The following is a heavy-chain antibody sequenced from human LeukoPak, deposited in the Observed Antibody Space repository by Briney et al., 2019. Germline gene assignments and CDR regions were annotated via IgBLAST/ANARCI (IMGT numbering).Heavy chain of an antibody. V-gene: IGHV3-7*03. CDR1: GFILGKYW. CDR3: ARDQYDTWSRRGNFDS. Sequence: GGSLRLSCEPPGFILGKYWMSWVRQPPGKGRKWWPNIRLDGSEKNYVDSVKGRFTISRDNTKNSLYLQMNSLRAEDTAVFYCARDQYDTWSRRGNFDSWGQGTLVIVSS. CDR2: IRLDGSEK. J-gene: IGHJ4*02. D-gene: IGHD3-3*01.